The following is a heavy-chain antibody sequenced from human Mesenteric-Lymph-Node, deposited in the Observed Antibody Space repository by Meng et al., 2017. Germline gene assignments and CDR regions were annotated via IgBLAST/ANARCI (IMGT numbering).Heavy chain of an antibody. CDR2: ISSSGSTI. CDR1: GFTFSSYE. CDR3: ARVDGAVTLLDY. D-gene: IGHD4-17*01. V-gene: IGHV3-48*03. J-gene: IGHJ4*02. Sequence: GGSLRLACPGAGFTFSSYEMNRVRQAPGRGLEWVSYISSSGSTIYYADSVKGRFTISRDNAKNSLYLQMNSLRAEDTAVYYCARVDGAVTLLDYWGQGTLVTVSS.